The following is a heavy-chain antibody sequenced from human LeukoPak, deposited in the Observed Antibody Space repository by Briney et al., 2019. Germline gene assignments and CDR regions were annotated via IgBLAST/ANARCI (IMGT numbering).Heavy chain of an antibody. D-gene: IGHD3-22*01. Sequence: PGGSLRLSCAASGFAFATYWMHWVRQAPGKGLEWLSRTNGEGSSINYADSVKGRFTISRDNAKNTLYLQIDSLRVEDTAVYYCARMADYDRSGFYGYLPYWGQGTLVTVSS. V-gene: IGHV3-74*01. CDR3: ARMADYDRSGFYGYLPY. CDR1: GFAFATYW. J-gene: IGHJ1*01. CDR2: TNGEGSSI.